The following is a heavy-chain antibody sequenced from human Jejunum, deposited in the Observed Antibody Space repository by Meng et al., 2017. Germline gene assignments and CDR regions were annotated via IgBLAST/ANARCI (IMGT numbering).Heavy chain of an antibody. Sequence: GGSLRLSCAASEFTFISYAMHWVRQAPGKGLEWVAVILYDGSDKYNADSVKGRFTISRDNSKNTLYLQMNSLRPEDTAVYYCARDHRSGYHNYYYNYGLDVWVQGTMVTVSS. CDR1: EFTFISYA. J-gene: IGHJ6*02. D-gene: IGHD3-3*01. V-gene: IGHV3-30*01. CDR3: ARDHRSGYHNYYYNYGLDV. CDR2: ILYDGSDK.